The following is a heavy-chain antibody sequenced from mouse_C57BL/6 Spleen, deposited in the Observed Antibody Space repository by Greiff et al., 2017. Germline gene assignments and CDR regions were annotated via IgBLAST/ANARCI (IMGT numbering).Heavy chain of an antibody. Sequence: EVQGVESGPGMVKPSQSLSLTCTVTGYSITSGYDWHWIRHFPGNKLEWMGYISYSGSTNYNPSLKSRISITHDTSKNHFFLKLNSVTTEDTATYYCARGGVTTAYWYFDVWGTGTTVTVSS. V-gene: IGHV3-1*01. D-gene: IGHD1-2*01. CDR3: ARGGVTTAYWYFDV. CDR2: ISYSGST. CDR1: GYSITSGYD. J-gene: IGHJ1*03.